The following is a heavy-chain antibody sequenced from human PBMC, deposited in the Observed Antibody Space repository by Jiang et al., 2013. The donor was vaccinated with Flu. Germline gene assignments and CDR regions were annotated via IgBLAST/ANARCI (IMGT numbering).Heavy chain of an antibody. CDR1: GYSINSGYY. Sequence: VKPSETLSLTCAVSGYSINSGYYWGWVRQSPGKGLEWIGSLFHSGTTYNNPSLSRVTISVDTSKNQFFLNLSSVTAADTAVYYCARVITHSYGFGYFDSWGQGTLVTVSS. CDR2: LFHSGTT. CDR3: ARVITHSYGFGYFDS. J-gene: IGHJ4*02. D-gene: IGHD5-18*01. V-gene: IGHV4-38-2*01.